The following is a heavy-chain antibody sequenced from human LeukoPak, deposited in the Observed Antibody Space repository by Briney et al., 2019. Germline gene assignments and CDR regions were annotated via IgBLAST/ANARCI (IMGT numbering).Heavy chain of an antibody. CDR1: GFTFTTYS. V-gene: IGHV3-21*01. CDR2: ISSSSSYI. CDR3: ARDSYDSSGYPSFGY. D-gene: IGHD3-22*01. Sequence: GGSLRLSCAASGFTFTTYSMNWVRQAPGKGLEWVSSISSSSSYIYYADSVKGRFTISRDDAKNSLYLQMNSLTAEDTALYYCARDSYDSSGYPSFGYWGQGTLVTVSS. J-gene: IGHJ4*02.